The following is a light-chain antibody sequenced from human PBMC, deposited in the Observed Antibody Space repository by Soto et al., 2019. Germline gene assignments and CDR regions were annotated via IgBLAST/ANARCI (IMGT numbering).Light chain of an antibody. J-gene: IGLJ1*01. CDR1: SSDVGGYNY. V-gene: IGLV2-8*01. CDR3: SSFTGASTI. Sequence: QSALTQPASVSGSAGQSVTISCTGTSSDVGGYNYVSWYQQHPGKAPKLVIYEVTKRPSGVPDRFSGSKSGNTASLTVSGLQAEDEADYYCSSFTGASTIFGTGTKVTVL. CDR2: EVT.